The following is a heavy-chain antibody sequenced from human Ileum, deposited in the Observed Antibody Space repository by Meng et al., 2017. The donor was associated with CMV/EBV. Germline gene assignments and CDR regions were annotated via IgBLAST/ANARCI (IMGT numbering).Heavy chain of an antibody. D-gene: IGHD3-10*01. Sequence: QRQRQGSGPGLVKPSETLSLTCIVSGDSISGYHWTWIRKPAGKGLEWIGRLRTSGTTDHNPSLKSRVTLSIDTSKNQFSLKLNSVTAADTAVYYCGRAGARGVPVDMWGQGTLVTVSS. CDR3: GRAGARGVPVDM. CDR2: LRTSGTT. J-gene: IGHJ4*02. V-gene: IGHV4-4*07. CDR1: GDSISGYH.